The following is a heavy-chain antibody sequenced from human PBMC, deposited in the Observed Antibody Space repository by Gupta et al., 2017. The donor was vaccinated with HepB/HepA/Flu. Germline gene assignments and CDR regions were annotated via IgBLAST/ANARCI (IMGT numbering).Heavy chain of an antibody. CDR3: ARDLEYYDSSGYYLNWFDP. J-gene: IGHJ5*02. V-gene: IGHV4-4*02. CDR2: IYHSGST. Sequence: QVQLQEWGPGLVKPSGTLSLTCAVSGGSLSSSNWWSWVRQPPGKGLEWIGEIYHSGSTNYNPSLKSRVTISVDKSKNQFSLKLSSVTAADTAVYYCARDLEYYDSSGYYLNWFDPWGQGTLVTVSS. D-gene: IGHD3-22*01. CDR1: GGSLSSSNW.